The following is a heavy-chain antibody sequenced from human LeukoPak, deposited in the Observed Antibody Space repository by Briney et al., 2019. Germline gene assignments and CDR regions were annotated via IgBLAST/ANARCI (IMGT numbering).Heavy chain of an antibody. CDR1: GFTFSSYE. J-gene: IGHJ4*02. CDR2: ISSSGSTI. Sequence: GGSLRLSCAASGFTFSSYEMNWVRQAPGKGLEWVSYISSSGSTIYYADSVKGRFTISRDNAKNSLYLQMNSLRAEDTAVYYCARANYYDSSGYYSDWGQGTLVTVSS. V-gene: IGHV3-48*03. D-gene: IGHD3-22*01. CDR3: ARANYYDSSGYYSD.